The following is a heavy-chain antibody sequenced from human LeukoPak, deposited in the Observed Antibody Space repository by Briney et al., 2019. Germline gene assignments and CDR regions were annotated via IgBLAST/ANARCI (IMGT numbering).Heavy chain of an antibody. V-gene: IGHV1-18*01. D-gene: IGHD3-10*01. CDR2: IYAHNGNT. CDR3: GREFSSVHRGEVTSC. J-gene: IGHJ4*02. CDR1: GYSFSNYG. Sequence: ASVKVSCKASGYSFSNYGINWVRQAPGQGFEWMGWIYAHNGNTQYAREIQGRATMTTDTSTGTAYMELRSLSSDDPAVYYCGREFSSVHRGEVTSCWGEGTLVPLS.